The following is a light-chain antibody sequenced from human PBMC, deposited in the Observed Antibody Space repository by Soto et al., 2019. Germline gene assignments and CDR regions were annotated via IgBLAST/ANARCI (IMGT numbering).Light chain of an antibody. CDR2: KAS. V-gene: IGKV1-5*03. CDR1: QSVSSH. CDR3: QQYNSYSWT. Sequence: DLRISDTASAPSATVADRVTNTCRASQSVSSHLNWYKQKPGKAPKLLLYKASSLESGVPSRFSGSGSGTEFTLTISSLQPDDLATYYCQQYNSYSWTFGQGTKV. J-gene: IGKJ1*01.